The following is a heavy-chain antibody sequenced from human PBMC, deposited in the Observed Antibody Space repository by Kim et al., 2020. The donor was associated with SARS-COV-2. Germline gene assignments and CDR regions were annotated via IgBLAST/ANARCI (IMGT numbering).Heavy chain of an antibody. D-gene: IGHD3-3*01. CDR1: GGSISSGGYY. Sequence: SETLSLTCTVSGGSISSGGYYWSWIRQHPGKGLEWIGYIYYSGSTYYNPSLKSRVTISVDTSKNQFSLKLSSVTAADTAVYYCARVPYGAHFITIYRYGMDVWGQGTTVTVPS. J-gene: IGHJ6*02. CDR2: IYYSGST. CDR3: ARVPYGAHFITIYRYGMDV. V-gene: IGHV4-31*03.